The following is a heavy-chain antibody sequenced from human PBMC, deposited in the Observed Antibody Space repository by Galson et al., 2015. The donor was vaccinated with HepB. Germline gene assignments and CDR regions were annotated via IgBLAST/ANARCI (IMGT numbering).Heavy chain of an antibody. V-gene: IGHV3-33*08. D-gene: IGHD3-22*01. J-gene: IGHJ6*02. CDR2: IWYDGSNK. CDR3: AREGRYYYDSSGNLYYYYGMDV. CDR1: GFTFSSYA. Sequence: SLRLSCAASGFTFSSYAMSWVRQAPGKGLEWVAVIWYDGSNKYYADSVKGRFTISRDNSKNTLYLQMNSLRAEDTAVYYCAREGRYYYDSSGNLYYYYGMDVWGQGTTVTVSS.